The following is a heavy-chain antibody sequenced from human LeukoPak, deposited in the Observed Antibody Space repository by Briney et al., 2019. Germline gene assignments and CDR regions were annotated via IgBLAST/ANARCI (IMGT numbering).Heavy chain of an antibody. CDR1: GYSFTSYW. Sequence: GESLKISCKGSGYSFTSYWIGWVRQMPGKGLEWMGIIYPGDSDTRYSPSFQGQVTISADKSISTAYLQMNSLKTDDTAVYYCTRVRYSTGWLGGRFDAFDIWGQGTMVTVSS. J-gene: IGHJ3*02. D-gene: IGHD6-19*01. CDR3: TRVRYSTGWLGGRFDAFDI. V-gene: IGHV5-51*01. CDR2: IYPGDSDT.